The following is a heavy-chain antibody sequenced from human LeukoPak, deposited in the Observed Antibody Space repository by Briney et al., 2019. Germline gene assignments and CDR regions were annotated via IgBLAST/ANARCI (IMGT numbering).Heavy chain of an antibody. CDR2: IYHGGNT. CDR3: ARTDILTGYYLDY. V-gene: IGHV4-38-2*02. Sequence: SETLSLTCTVSAYSISSGYYWGWIRQPPGKGLGWIGSIYHGGNTYYNPSLKSRVTISVDTSKNQFSLKLSSVTAADTAVYYCARTDILTGYYLDYWGQGTLVTVSS. J-gene: IGHJ4*02. D-gene: IGHD3-9*01. CDR1: AYSISSGYY.